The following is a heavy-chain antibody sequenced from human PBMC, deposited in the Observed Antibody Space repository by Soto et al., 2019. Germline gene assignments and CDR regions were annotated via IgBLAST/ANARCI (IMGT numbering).Heavy chain of an antibody. D-gene: IGHD3-22*01. CDR3: ARREYYDSSGPYFDY. CDR2: IYYSGST. CDR1: GGSISSSSYY. Sequence: QLQLQESGPGLVKPSETLSLTCTVSGGSISSSSYYWGWIRQPPGKGLEWIGSIYYSGSTYYNPSLKSRVTISVDTSKNQFSLKLSSVTAADTAVYYCARREYYDSSGPYFDYWGQGTLVTVSS. J-gene: IGHJ4*02. V-gene: IGHV4-39*01.